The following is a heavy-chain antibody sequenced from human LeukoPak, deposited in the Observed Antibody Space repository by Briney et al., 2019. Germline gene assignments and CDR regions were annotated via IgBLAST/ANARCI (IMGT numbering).Heavy chain of an antibody. Sequence: GGCLRLSCAASRFTFNTYWMSWVRQAPGKGLEWVASIKEDGSEKKYVDSVKGRFTISRDNAKTSVYLQINSLRAEDTAVYYCARGRTSDYWGQGTLVTVSS. CDR1: RFTFNTYW. D-gene: IGHD3/OR15-3a*01. V-gene: IGHV3-7*01. CDR3: ARGRTSDY. J-gene: IGHJ4*02. CDR2: IKEDGSEK.